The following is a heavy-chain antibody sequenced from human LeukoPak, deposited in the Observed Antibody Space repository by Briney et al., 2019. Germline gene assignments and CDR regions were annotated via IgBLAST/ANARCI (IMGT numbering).Heavy chain of an antibody. D-gene: IGHD3-9*01. CDR3: ARGGIVRYFDWLLAQPFDY. V-gene: IGHV4-39*07. J-gene: IGHJ4*02. CDR2: IYYSGST. CDR1: GGSISSSSYY. Sequence: SETLSLTCTVSGGSISSSSYYWGWIRQPPGKGLEWIGSIYYSGSTYYNPSLKSRVTISVDTSKNQFSLKLSSVTAADTAVYYCARGGIVRYFDWLLAQPFDYWGQGTLVTVPS.